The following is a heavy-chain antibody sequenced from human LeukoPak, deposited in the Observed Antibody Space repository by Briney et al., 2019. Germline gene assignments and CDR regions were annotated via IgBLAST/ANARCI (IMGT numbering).Heavy chain of an antibody. CDR3: ASGNGWYNKYYFDY. Sequence: GGSLRLSCAASGFTFNSYWMSWVRQAPGKGLEWVANINQDGSGKNYVESAKGRFTVSRDNARNSLYLQMNSLRAEDTAVYYCASGNGWYNKYYFDYWGQGTLVSVSS. D-gene: IGHD6-19*01. CDR2: INQDGSGK. V-gene: IGHV3-7*01. CDR1: GFTFNSYW. J-gene: IGHJ4*02.